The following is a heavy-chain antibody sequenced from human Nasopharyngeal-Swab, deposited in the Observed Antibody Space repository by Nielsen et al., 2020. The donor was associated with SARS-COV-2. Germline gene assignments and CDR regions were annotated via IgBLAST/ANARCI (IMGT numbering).Heavy chain of an antibody. J-gene: IGHJ4*02. CDR2: IYYSGST. CDR3: AIHLLLFFVVAAPYYFDY. CDR1: GGSISSSSYY. D-gene: IGHD2-15*01. V-gene: IGHV4-39*01. Sequence: SETLSLTCTVSGGSISSSSYYWGWIRQPPGKGLEWIGSIYYSGSTYYNPSLKSRVTISVDTSKNQFSLKLSSVTAADTAVYYCAIHLLLFFVVAAPYYFDYWGQGTLVTVSS.